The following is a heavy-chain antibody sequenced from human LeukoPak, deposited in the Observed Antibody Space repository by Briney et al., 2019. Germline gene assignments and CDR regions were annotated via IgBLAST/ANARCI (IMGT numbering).Heavy chain of an antibody. CDR1: GGSFSGYY. CDR2: IYHSGST. J-gene: IGHJ5*02. V-gene: IGHV4-34*01. CDR3: ARDIAAAEVLWWFDP. D-gene: IGHD6-13*01. Sequence: SETLSLTCAVYGGSFSGYYWSWIRQPPGKGLEWIGSIYHSGSTYYSPSLKSRVTISVDTSKNQFSLKLSSVTAADTAVYYCARDIAAAEVLWWFDPWGQGTLVTVSS.